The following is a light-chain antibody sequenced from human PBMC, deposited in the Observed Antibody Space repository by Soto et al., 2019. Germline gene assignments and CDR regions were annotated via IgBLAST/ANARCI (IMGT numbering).Light chain of an antibody. V-gene: IGKV3-20*01. J-gene: IGKJ1*01. CDR3: QQYGSSLWT. Sequence: EIVLTQSPATLSLSPGERATFSCRASQSVSSDLVWYQHKPGQAPRLLIYDASNRATGIPARFSGSGSGTDFTLTISRLEPEDFAVYYCQQYGSSLWTFGQGTKVDIK. CDR1: QSVSSD. CDR2: DAS.